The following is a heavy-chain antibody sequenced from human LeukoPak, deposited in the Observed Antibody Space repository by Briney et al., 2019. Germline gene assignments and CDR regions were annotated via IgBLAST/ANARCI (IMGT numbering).Heavy chain of an antibody. D-gene: IGHD3-10*01. V-gene: IGHV1-8*01. Sequence: ASVKVSCKASGYTFTSYDTNWVRQATGQGLEWMGWMNPNSGNTGYAQMFQGRVTMTRNTSISTAYMELSSLRSEDTAVYYCARAVRGVMEPNWFDPWGQGTLVTVSS. CDR1: GYTFTSYD. CDR2: MNPNSGNT. J-gene: IGHJ5*02. CDR3: ARAVRGVMEPNWFDP.